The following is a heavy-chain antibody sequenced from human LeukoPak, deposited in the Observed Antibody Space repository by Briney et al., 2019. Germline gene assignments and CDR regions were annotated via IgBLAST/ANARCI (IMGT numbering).Heavy chain of an antibody. CDR3: ARRVTSNWFDP. Sequence: SETLSLTCTVSGGSISPYYWSWIRQPPGKGLEWIGYMHYSGSTNYNPSLKSRVTTSVDTSKNQFSLRLSSVTAADTAVYYCARRVTSNWFDPWGQGTLVTVSS. CDR2: MHYSGST. V-gene: IGHV4-59*08. J-gene: IGHJ5*02. CDR1: GGSISPYY. D-gene: IGHD2-21*02.